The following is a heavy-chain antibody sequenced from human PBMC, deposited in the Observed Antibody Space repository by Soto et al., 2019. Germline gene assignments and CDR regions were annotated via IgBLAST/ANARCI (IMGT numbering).Heavy chain of an antibody. J-gene: IGHJ5*02. CDR2: IYYRGST. CDR3: ARRERAAGTDWWFDP. V-gene: IGHV4-39*01. D-gene: IGHD6-13*01. CDR1: GASITSSSFH. Sequence: QLQLQESGPGLVKPSETLSLLCTDSGASITSSSFHWGWIGQPPGKGLEWIGSIYYRGSTYYSPSLKSRVTISVDTSKNQCSLKLSSVTAADTAVYYCARRERAAGTDWWFDPWGQGTLVTVSS.